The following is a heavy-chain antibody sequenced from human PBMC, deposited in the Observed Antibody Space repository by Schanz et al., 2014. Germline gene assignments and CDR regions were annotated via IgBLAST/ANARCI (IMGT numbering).Heavy chain of an antibody. D-gene: IGHD6-13*01. V-gene: IGHV3-48*01. CDR3: ARVRRRIATPSAPSFRNYYSYAMDV. CDR1: GFAFSSYS. CDR2: ISSGSSYA. J-gene: IGHJ6*02. Sequence: QLVGSGGGLIQPGGSLRLSCTASGFAFSSYSMNWVRQAPGKGLEWVSDISSGSSYANYADSVKGRFTISRDNSKNTLYLQMNSLRAEDTSVYFCARVRRRIATPSAPSFRNYYSYAMDVWGQGTTVTVSS.